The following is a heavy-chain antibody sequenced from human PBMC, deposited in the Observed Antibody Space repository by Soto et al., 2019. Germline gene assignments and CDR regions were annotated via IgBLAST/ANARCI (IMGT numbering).Heavy chain of an antibody. D-gene: IGHD3-16*01. CDR1: GGSFRCYF. V-gene: IGHV4-34*01. CDR2: INDSGST. CDR3: QGGDF. J-gene: IGHJ4*02. Sequence: PSETLSLTCAVSGGSFRCYFWSWIRQSPDKGLEWIGEINDSGSTYYNPSFKSRLTISVDTSKSQISLTLTSVTAADSAVYYCQGGDFWGQGTRVTVS.